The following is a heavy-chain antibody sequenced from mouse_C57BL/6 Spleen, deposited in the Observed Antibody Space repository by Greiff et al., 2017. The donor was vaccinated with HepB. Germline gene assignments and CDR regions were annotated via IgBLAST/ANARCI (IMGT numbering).Heavy chain of an antibody. V-gene: IGHV5-17*01. Sequence: EVKVVESGGGLVKPGGSLKLSCAASGFTFSDYGMHWVRQAPEKGLEWVAYISSGSSTIYYADTVKGRFTISRDNAKNTLFLQMTSLRSEDTAMYYCARGGKRFAYWGQGTLVTVSA. D-gene: IGHD2-1*01. CDR2: ISSGSSTI. J-gene: IGHJ3*01. CDR3: ARGGKRFAY. CDR1: GFTFSDYG.